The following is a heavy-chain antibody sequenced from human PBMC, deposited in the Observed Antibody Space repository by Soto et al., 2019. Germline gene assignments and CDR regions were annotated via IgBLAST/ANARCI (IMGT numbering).Heavy chain of an antibody. D-gene: IGHD2-15*01. CDR3: EKDRLRLPEIDY. Sequence: GGSLRLSCAASGFTFSSYGMHWVRQAPGKGLEWVAVISYDGSNKYYADSVKGRFTISRDNSKNTLYLQMNSLRAEDTAVYYCEKDRLRLPEIDYWGQGTLVTVSS. J-gene: IGHJ4*02. V-gene: IGHV3-30*18. CDR1: GFTFSSYG. CDR2: ISYDGSNK.